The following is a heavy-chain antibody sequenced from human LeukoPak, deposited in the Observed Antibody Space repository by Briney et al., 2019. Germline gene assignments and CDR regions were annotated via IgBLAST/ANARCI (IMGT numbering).Heavy chain of an antibody. CDR1: GGSFSGYY. Sequence: PSETLSLTCAVSGGSFSGYYWTWIRQPPGKGLEWIGEINHSGSANYNPSLMSRVTISLDTSKNHFSLNLSSVTAADTAVYYCATFYGSGSSKLNYFDYWGQGTLVTVSS. D-gene: IGHD3-10*01. CDR2: INHSGSA. V-gene: IGHV4-34*01. J-gene: IGHJ4*02. CDR3: ATFYGSGSSKLNYFDY.